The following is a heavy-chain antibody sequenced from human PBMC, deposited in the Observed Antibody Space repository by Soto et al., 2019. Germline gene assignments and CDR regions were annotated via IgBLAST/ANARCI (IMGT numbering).Heavy chain of an antibody. Sequence: PSETLSLTCAVSGGSVSSTNWWSWVRQSPGKGLEWIGYIYYIGSTNYNPSLRSRVTISVDTSKNQFSLKLSYVTAADTAVYYCARESSGYDPFDYWGQGIRVTVSS. V-gene: IGHV4-4*02. CDR3: ARESSGYDPFDY. D-gene: IGHD5-12*01. CDR2: IYYIGST. J-gene: IGHJ4*02. CDR1: GGSVSSTNW.